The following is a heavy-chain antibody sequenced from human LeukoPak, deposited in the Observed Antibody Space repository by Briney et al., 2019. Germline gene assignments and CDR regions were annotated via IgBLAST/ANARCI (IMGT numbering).Heavy chain of an antibody. D-gene: IGHD3-9*01. V-gene: IGHV1-18*01. CDR1: GYTFTSYG. Sequence: GASVKVSCKASGYTFTSYGISWVRQAPGQGLEWMGWIGAYNGNTNYAQKLQGRVTMTTDTSTSTAYMELRSLRSDDTAVYYCARDGDILTGYPHYYYYYGMDVWGQGTTVTVSS. J-gene: IGHJ6*02. CDR2: IGAYNGNT. CDR3: ARDGDILTGYPHYYYYYGMDV.